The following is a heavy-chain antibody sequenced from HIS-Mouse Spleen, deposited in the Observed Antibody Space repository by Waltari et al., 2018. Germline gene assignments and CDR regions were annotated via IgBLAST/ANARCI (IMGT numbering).Heavy chain of an antibody. CDR3: ARIAEGYTSGWYAFDY. D-gene: IGHD6-19*01. CDR2: IDWDADK. CDR1: GFSLSTSGMC. Sequence: QVTLRESGPALVKPTQTLTLTCTFSGFSLSTSGMCVSWIRQPPGKALEWLARIDWDADKYYSTSLQTRLTISRDTSKNQVVLTMTNMDPLDTATYYCARIAEGYTSGWYAFDYWGQGTLVTVSS. J-gene: IGHJ4*02. V-gene: IGHV2-70*15.